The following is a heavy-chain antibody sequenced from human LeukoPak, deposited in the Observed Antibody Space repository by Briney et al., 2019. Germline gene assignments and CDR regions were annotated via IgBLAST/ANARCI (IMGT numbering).Heavy chain of an antibody. CDR1: GFTFSDYY. J-gene: IGHJ4*02. CDR2: ISGSGGST. Sequence: GGSLRLSCAASGFTFSDYYMSWIRQAPGKGLEWVSAISGSGGSTYYADSVKGRFTISRDNSKNTLYLQMNSLRAEDTAVYYCAKDSSWYLSYWGQGTLVTVSS. CDR3: AKDSSWYLSY. V-gene: IGHV3-23*01. D-gene: IGHD6-13*01.